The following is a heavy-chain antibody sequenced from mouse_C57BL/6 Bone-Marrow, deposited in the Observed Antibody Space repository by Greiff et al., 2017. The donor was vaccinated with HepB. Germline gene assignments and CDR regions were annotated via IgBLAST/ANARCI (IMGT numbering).Heavy chain of an antibody. CDR3: ARGCYCYGSWFAY. CDR1: GFTFSDYG. CDR2: ISSGSSTI. Sequence: EVHLVESGGGLVKPGGSLKLSCAASGFTFSDYGMHWVRQAPEKGLEWVAYISSGSSTIYYADTVKGRFTISRDNAKNTLFLQMTSLMSEDTAMYYCARGCYCYGSWFAYWGQGTLVTVSA. D-gene: IGHD1-1*01. V-gene: IGHV5-17*01. J-gene: IGHJ3*01.